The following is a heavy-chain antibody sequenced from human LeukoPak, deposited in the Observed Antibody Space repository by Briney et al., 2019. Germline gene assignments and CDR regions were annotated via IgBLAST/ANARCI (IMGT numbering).Heavy chain of an antibody. Sequence: ASVKVSCKVSGYTLTELSMHWVRQAPGKGLEWMGGFDPEDGETIYAQKFQGRVTMTEDTSTDTAYMELSSLRSEDTAVYYCATQRSHSGSYCFDYWGQGTLVTVSS. CDR1: GYTLTELS. V-gene: IGHV1-24*01. CDR2: FDPEDGET. D-gene: IGHD1-26*01. CDR3: ATQRSHSGSYCFDY. J-gene: IGHJ4*02.